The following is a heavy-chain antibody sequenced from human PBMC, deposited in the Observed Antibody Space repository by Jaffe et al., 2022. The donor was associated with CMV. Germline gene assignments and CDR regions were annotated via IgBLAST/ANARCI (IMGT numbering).Heavy chain of an antibody. CDR2: SRNKANSYTT. D-gene: IGHD3-10*01. Sequence: EVRLVESGGGLVQPGGSLRLSCAVSGFTFSDHFMEWVRQAPGRGLEWIGRSRNKANSYTTEYAASVKGRFTISRDDSKNSLYLQMDSLKIEDTAVYYCTRASPTFSVLRGTYHYAMGVWGQGTTVTVSS. CDR1: GFTFSDHF. V-gene: IGHV3-72*01. J-gene: IGHJ6*02. CDR3: TRASPTFSVLRGTYHYAMGV.